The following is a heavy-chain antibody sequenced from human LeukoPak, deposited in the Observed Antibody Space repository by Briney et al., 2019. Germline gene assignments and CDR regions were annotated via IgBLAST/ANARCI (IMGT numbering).Heavy chain of an antibody. D-gene: IGHD3-9*01. V-gene: IGHV4-4*07. CDR1: GGSISSYY. Sequence: SETLSLTCTVSGGSISSYYWSWIRQPAGKGLEWIGRIYTSGSTNYNPSLKSRVTMSVDTSKNQFSLKLSSVTAADTAVYYCARGYYDIFFSLHYFDYWGQGTLVTVSS. J-gene: IGHJ4*02. CDR3: ARGYYDIFFSLHYFDY. CDR2: IYTSGST.